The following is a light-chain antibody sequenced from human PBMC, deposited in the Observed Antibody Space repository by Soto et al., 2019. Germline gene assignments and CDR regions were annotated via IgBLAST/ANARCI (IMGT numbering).Light chain of an antibody. CDR1: SSDVGGYNY. Sequence: QSVLTQPRSVSGSPGQSVTISCTGTSSDVGGYNYVSWYQQHPGKAPKLMIYDVSKRPSGVPDRFSGSKSGNTASLTISGLQAEDEAGYYCCSYAGSYTHYVFGTGTKVTVL. CDR2: DVS. CDR3: CSYAGSYTHYV. J-gene: IGLJ1*01. V-gene: IGLV2-11*01.